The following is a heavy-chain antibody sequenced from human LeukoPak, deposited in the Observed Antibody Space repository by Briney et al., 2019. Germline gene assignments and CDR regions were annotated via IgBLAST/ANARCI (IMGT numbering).Heavy chain of an antibody. CDR2: IYYRRRP. J-gene: IGHJ4*02. CDR3: ARHRIRFLEWLSRPYYFDY. CDR1: GGPMSSRSYY. V-gene: IGHV4-39*01. Sequence: AETLSLPCTVSGGPMSSRSYYRGSLRQPPGKGLVWIGSIYYRRRPHYHPSLKSRVTISVDTSKNQFSLKLSSVTAADTAVYYCARHRIRFLEWLSRPYYFDYWGQGTLVTVSS. D-gene: IGHD3-3*01.